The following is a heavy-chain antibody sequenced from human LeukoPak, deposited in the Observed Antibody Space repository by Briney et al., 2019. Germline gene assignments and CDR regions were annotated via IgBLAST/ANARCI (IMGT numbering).Heavy chain of an antibody. CDR3: ARGLKSDCSNGVCSGNYYYMDV. CDR2: MYHSGST. V-gene: IGHV4-38-2*02. CDR1: GYSIGSGYY. D-gene: IGHD2-8*01. J-gene: IGHJ6*03. Sequence: SETLSLTCTVSGYSIGSGYYWGWIRQPPGKGLEWIASMYHSGSTYYNPSLKSRVTISVDTSKNQFSLKLTSVTAADTAAFYCARGLKSDCSNGVCSGNYYYMDVWGKGTTVTVSS.